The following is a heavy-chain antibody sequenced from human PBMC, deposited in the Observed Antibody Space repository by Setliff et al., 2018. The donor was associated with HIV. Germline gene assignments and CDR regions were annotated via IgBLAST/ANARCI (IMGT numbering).Heavy chain of an antibody. J-gene: IGHJ4*02. CDR1: GGSMRSNIYY. V-gene: IGHV4-39*07. Sequence: LSLTCSVSGGSMRSNIYYWSWIRQPPGKGLEWIGEINYSGSTNYNPSLKSRVTISVDTSKNQFSLKLSSVTAADTAVYYCARGSRGARASKIDSSGYYLVYWGQGTLVTVSS. CDR3: ARGSRGARASKIDSSGYYLVY. D-gene: IGHD3-22*01. CDR2: INYSGST.